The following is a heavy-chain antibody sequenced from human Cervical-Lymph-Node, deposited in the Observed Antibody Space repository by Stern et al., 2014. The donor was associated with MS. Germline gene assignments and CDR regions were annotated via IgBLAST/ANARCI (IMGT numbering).Heavy chain of an antibody. J-gene: IGHJ4*02. CDR3: ARQTTAWASDV. D-gene: IGHD1-14*01. Sequence: EVQLVESGAELIRPGESLKISCKGSGFKFSIYWIAWVRQMPGKGLEWMGIIYPGDSHTSYSPSFQGQVTMSADKSTSTAYLQWSSLNASDTAMYFCARQTTAWASDVWGQGTLVTVSS. V-gene: IGHV5-51*01. CDR2: IYPGDSHT. CDR1: GFKFSIYW.